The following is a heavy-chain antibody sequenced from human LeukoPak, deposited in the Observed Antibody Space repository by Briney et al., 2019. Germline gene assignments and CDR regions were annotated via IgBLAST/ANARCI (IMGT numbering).Heavy chain of an antibody. V-gene: IGHV3-30*01. D-gene: IGHD6-13*01. CDR3: ARCIEAAAGTLLCYLDV. Sequence: PGRSLRLSCAAPGFTFSSYAMHSVRQAPGKGLEWVAVISYDGSNKYYADSVKGRFTISRDNTKNTLYLQINSLRPEDTAVYYCARCIEAAAGTLLCYLDVWGKGTTVTVSS. J-gene: IGHJ6*03. CDR2: ISYDGSNK. CDR1: GFTFSSYA.